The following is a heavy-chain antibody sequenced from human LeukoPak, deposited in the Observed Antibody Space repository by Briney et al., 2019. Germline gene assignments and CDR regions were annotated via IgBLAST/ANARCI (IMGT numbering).Heavy chain of an antibody. V-gene: IGHV1-69*04. D-gene: IGHD3-3*01. Sequence: ASVKVSCKASGGTFSSYAISWVRQAPGQGLEWMGRIIPILGIANYAQKFQGRVTITADKSTSTAYMELSSLRSEDTAVYYCARDFSLRFLEWLNYYYYGMDVWGQGTTVTVSS. CDR3: ARDFSLRFLEWLNYYYYGMDV. CDR2: IIPILGIA. CDR1: GGTFSSYA. J-gene: IGHJ6*02.